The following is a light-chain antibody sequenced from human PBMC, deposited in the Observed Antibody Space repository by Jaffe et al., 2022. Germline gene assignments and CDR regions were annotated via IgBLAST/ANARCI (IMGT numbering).Light chain of an antibody. J-gene: IGKJ4*01. Sequence: EIMLTQSPGTLSLSPGERATLSCRASQSVTSSYLAWYQQKPGQAPRLLIYGASSRATGIPDRFSGSGSGTDFTLTISRLEPEDFAVYYCQQYGTSPLTFGGGTKVGVK. V-gene: IGKV3-20*01. CDR3: QQYGTSPLT. CDR2: GAS. CDR1: QSVTSSY.